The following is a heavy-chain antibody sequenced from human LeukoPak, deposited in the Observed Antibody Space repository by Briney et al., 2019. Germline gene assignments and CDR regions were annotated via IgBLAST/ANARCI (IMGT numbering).Heavy chain of an antibody. CDR3: ARDNSQASAGCTNFDY. D-gene: IGHD6-13*01. CDR2: INAGNGNI. V-gene: IGHV1-3*01. Sequence: ASVKVSCKTSGYIFIHYAIHWVRQAPGQRLECMGWINAGNGNIKYSQDFQGRAAFTSDTSASTSYMELSSLRSEDTAVYFCARDNSQASAGCTNFDYWGQGTLVTVSS. CDR1: GYIFIHYA. J-gene: IGHJ4*02.